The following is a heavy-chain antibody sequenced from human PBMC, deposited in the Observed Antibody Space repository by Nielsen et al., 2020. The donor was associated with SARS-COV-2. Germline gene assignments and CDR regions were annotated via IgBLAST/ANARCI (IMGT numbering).Heavy chain of an antibody. J-gene: IGHJ6*02. CDR2: ISSSSSYI. D-gene: IGHD6-13*01. V-gene: IGHV3-21*01. Sequence: VRQMPGKGPEWVSSISSSSSYIYYADSVKGRFTISRDNAKNSLYLQMNSLRAEDTAVYYCARGGHSSSWYPSYYGMDVWGQGTTVTVSS. CDR3: ARGGHSSSWYPSYYGMDV.